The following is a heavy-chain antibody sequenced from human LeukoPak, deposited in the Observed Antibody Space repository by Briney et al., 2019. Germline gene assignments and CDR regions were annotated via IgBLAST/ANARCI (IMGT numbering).Heavy chain of an antibody. D-gene: IGHD3-22*01. V-gene: IGHV3-11*01. CDR2: ISSSGSTI. J-gene: IGHJ4*02. CDR1: GFTFSDYY. CDR3: ARDWGYYDSSGYIAY. Sequence: GGSLRLSCAASGFTFSDYYMSWIRQAPGKGLEWVSYISSSGSTIYYADSVKGRFTISRDNAKSSLYLQMNSLRAEDTAVYYCARDWGYYDSSGYIAYWGQGTLVTVSS.